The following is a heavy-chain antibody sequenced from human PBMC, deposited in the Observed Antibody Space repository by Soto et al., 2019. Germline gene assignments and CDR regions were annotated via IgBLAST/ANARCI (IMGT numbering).Heavy chain of an antibody. Sequence: GGSLRLSCAASGFTFSSYAMSWVRQAPGKGLEWVSAISGSGGSTYYADSVKGRFTISRDNSKNTLYLQMNSLRAEDTAVYYCAKGNYEWAVYYYYGMDVWGQGTTVTVSS. J-gene: IGHJ6*02. V-gene: IGHV3-23*01. CDR1: GFTFSSYA. CDR3: AKGNYEWAVYYYYGMDV. D-gene: IGHD2-8*01. CDR2: ISGSGGST.